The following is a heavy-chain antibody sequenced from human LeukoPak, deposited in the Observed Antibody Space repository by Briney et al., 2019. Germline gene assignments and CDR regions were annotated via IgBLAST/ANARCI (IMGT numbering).Heavy chain of an antibody. CDR3: ARKGGLETYYYGSGSYVPEDWFDP. J-gene: IGHJ5*02. Sequence: PGGSLRLSCAASGFTFSSYAMSWVRQAPGKGLEWVSAISGSGGSTYYADSVKGRFTISRDNSKNTLYLQMNSLRAEDTAVYYCARKGGLETYYYGSGSYVPEDWFDPWGQGTLVTVSS. V-gene: IGHV3-23*01. D-gene: IGHD3-10*01. CDR2: ISGSGGST. CDR1: GFTFSSYA.